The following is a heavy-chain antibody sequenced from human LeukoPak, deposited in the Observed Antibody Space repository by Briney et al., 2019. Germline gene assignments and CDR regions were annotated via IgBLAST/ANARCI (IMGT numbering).Heavy chain of an antibody. Sequence: SGTLSLTCAVSGGSISSSNWWSWVRQPPGKGLEWIGEIYHSGSTNYNPSLKSRVTISVDTSKNQFSLKLSSVTAADTAVYYCARVVGAPGGAYYYYMDVWGKGTTVTVSS. CDR3: ARVVGAPGGAYYYYMDV. CDR1: GGSISSSNW. CDR2: IYHSGST. J-gene: IGHJ6*03. D-gene: IGHD1-26*01. V-gene: IGHV4-4*02.